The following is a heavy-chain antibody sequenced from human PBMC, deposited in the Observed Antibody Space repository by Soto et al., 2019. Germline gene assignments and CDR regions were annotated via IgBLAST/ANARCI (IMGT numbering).Heavy chain of an antibody. CDR2: IDPSDSYT. Sequence: GESLKISCKGSGYSSTSYWISWVRQMPGKGLEWMGRIDPSDSYTNYSPSFQGHVTISADKSISTAYLQWSSLKASDTAMYYCARLMIGSSSSGYYYYYGMDVWGQGTTVTVSS. CDR1: GYSSTSYW. J-gene: IGHJ6*02. D-gene: IGHD6-6*01. V-gene: IGHV5-10-1*01. CDR3: ARLMIGSSSSGYYYYYGMDV.